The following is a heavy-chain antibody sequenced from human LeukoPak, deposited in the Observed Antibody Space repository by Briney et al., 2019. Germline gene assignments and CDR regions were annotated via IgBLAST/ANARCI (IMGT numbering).Heavy chain of an antibody. Sequence: PSETLSLTCAVYGGSFSGYYWSWIRQPPGKGLEWIGEINHSGSTNNNPSLKSRVTISVDTSKNQFSLKLSSATAADTAVYYCARSRSRAIIAAAGRGREGWFDPWGQGTLVTVSS. CDR1: GGSFSGYY. J-gene: IGHJ5*02. CDR3: ARSRSRAIIAAAGRGREGWFDP. D-gene: IGHD6-13*01. CDR2: INHSGST. V-gene: IGHV4-34*01.